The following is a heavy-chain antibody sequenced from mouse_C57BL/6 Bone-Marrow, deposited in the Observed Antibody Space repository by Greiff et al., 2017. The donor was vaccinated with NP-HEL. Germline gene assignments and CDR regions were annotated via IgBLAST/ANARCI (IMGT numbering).Heavy chain of an antibody. Sequence: QVQLKQSGPELVKPGASVKISCKASGYSFTSYYIHWVKQRPGQGLEWIGWIYPGSGNTKYNEKFKGKATLTADTSSSTAYMQLSSLTSEDSAVYYCARKNDGYYVFAYWGQGTLVTVSA. CDR2: IYPGSGNT. CDR3: ARKNDGYYVFAY. J-gene: IGHJ3*01. V-gene: IGHV1-66*01. D-gene: IGHD2-3*01. CDR1: GYSFTSYY.